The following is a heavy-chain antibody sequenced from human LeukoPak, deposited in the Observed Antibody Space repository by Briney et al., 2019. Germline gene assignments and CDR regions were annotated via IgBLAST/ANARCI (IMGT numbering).Heavy chain of an antibody. CDR2: VHTKGNEN. Sequence: GGSLRLSCAASGFTFRNFWMSWVRQAPRRGLEWVANVHTKGNENSQVESVKSRITISRNNAKSSLFLQMDGLRAEDTAVYYCAREDAFSGDHWGEGALVTVSS. CDR1: GFTFRNFW. CDR3: AREDAFSGDH. V-gene: IGHV3-7*01. J-gene: IGHJ4*02.